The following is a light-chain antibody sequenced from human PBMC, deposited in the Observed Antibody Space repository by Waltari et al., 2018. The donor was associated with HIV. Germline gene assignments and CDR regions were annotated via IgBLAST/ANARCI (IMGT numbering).Light chain of an antibody. CDR3: QSYDSSLSGSV. CDR2: VNT. J-gene: IGLJ2*01. V-gene: IGLV1-40*01. Sequence: QSVLTQPPSVSGAPGQGVTLSCTGSTSNIGARYALQLYQQLPGTAPKLLLFVNTNRPSGVPDRFSGLRSGTSASLAITGLQAEDEADYYCQSYDSSLSGSVFGGGTKLTVL. CDR1: TSNIGARYA.